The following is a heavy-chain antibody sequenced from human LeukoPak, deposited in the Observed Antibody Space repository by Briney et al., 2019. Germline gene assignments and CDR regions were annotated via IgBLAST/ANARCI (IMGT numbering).Heavy chain of an antibody. Sequence: GGSLRLSCAASGFTFSSYAMSWVRQAPGKGLEWVSAISGSGGSTYYADSVKGRFTISRDNSKNTLYLQMNSLRAEDTAVYYRACYSSGWYRSGYDYWGQGTLVTVSS. J-gene: IGHJ4*02. CDR2: ISGSGGST. D-gene: IGHD6-19*01. V-gene: IGHV3-23*01. CDR3: ACYSSGWYRSGYDY. CDR1: GFTFSSYA.